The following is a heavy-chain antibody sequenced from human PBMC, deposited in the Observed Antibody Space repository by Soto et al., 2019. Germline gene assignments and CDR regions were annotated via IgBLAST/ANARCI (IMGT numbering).Heavy chain of an antibody. J-gene: IGHJ5*02. D-gene: IGHD1-7*01. CDR3: ARGRLVEPAAVMFNYIDP. V-gene: IGHV4-30-2*01. Sequence: TLSLTCAISGAPITRGDYSWNWIRQPPGKGLEWIGYIFHGGSTYYNPSLRSRVTISVDRSRTQFSLKMSSVTAADTAVYYCARGRLVEPAAVMFNYIDPWGQAATVSV. CDR2: IFHGGST. CDR1: GAPITRGDYS.